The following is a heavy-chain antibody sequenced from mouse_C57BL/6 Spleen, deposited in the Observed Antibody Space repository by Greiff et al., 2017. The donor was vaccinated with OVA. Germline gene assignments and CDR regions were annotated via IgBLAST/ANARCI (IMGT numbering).Heavy chain of an antibody. CDR2: IDPEDGDT. D-gene: IGHD1-1*01. CDR1: AFNIKDYF. V-gene: IGHV14-1*01. CDR3: TSYGSSPVDY. J-gene: IGHJ2*01. Sequence: EVQLQQSGAELVRPGASVKLSCTASAFNIKDYFIHWVKQRPDQGLEWIGRIDPEDGDTEYAPKFQGKATMTADTSSNTAYLQLSSLTSADTAVYYCTSYGSSPVDYWGQGTTLTVSS.